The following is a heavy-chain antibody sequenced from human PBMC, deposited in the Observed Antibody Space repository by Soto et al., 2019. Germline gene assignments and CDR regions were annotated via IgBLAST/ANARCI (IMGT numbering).Heavy chain of an antibody. J-gene: IGHJ4*02. CDR2: ISGSGGST. Sequence: GGSLRLSCAASGFTCSSYAMSWVRQAPGKGLEWVSAISGSGGSTYYADSVKGRFTISRDNSKNTLYLQMNSLRAEDTAVYYCASSEWLPPNFDYWGQGTLVTVSS. CDR3: ASSEWLPPNFDY. CDR1: GFTCSSYA. V-gene: IGHV3-23*01. D-gene: IGHD3-3*01.